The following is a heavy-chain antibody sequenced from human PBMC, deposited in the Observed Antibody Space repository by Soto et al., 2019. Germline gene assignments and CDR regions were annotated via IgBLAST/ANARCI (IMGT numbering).Heavy chain of an antibody. V-gene: IGHV3-23*01. CDR3: AKDYCSSTSCYADDAFDI. Sequence: EVQLSESGGGLVQPGGSLRLSCAASGFTFSSYAMSWVRQAPGKGLEWVSAISGSGGSTYYADSVKGRFTISRDNSKNTLYLQMNSLRAEDTAVYYCAKDYCSSTSCYADDAFDIWGQGTMVTVSS. J-gene: IGHJ3*02. D-gene: IGHD2-2*01. CDR2: ISGSGGST. CDR1: GFTFSSYA.